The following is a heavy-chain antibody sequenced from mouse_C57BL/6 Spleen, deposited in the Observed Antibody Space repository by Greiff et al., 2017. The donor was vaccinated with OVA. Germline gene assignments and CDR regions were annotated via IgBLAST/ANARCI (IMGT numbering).Heavy chain of an antibody. CDR3: ARVYGSSYVRYFDV. D-gene: IGHD1-1*01. Sequence: VKLQESGPGLVAPSQSLSITCTVSGFSLPSYAISWVRQPPGKGLEWLGVIWTGGGTNYNSALKSRLSISKDNSKSQVFLKMNSLQTDDTARYYCARVYGSSYVRYFDVWGTGTTVTVSS. CDR1: GFSLPSYA. V-gene: IGHV2-9-1*01. CDR2: IWTGGGT. J-gene: IGHJ1*03.